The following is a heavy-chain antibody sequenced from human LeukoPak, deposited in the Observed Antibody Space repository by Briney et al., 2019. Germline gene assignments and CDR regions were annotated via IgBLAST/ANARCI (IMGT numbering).Heavy chain of an antibody. CDR1: GYSFTGSY. CDR2: IYPKNGGT. D-gene: IGHD2-2*01. Sequence: ASVKVSCKASGYSFTGSYVHRVREAPGQGLEWVGWIYPKNGGTNYAHKFQGRVSMTSDTSINTAYMELSGLRSDDTAVYYCARDRYCSSTTCRLVWFDSWGQGTLVTVSS. V-gene: IGHV1-2*02. J-gene: IGHJ5*01. CDR3: ARDRYCSSTTCRLVWFDS.